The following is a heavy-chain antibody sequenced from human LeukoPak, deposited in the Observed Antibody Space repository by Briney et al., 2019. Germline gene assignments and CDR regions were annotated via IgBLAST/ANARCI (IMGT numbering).Heavy chain of an antibody. D-gene: IGHD6-13*01. CDR1: GFTFSNYW. CDR3: ARSATAAADY. V-gene: IGHV3-74*01. CDR2: INNDGRTT. Sequence: GGSLRLSCEASGFTFSNYWMQWVRQAPGKGLVWVSRINNDGRTTWYADAVKGRFTVSRDNAESTLYLQMNSLRADDMGVYYCARSATAAADYWGQGTLVTVSS. J-gene: IGHJ4*02.